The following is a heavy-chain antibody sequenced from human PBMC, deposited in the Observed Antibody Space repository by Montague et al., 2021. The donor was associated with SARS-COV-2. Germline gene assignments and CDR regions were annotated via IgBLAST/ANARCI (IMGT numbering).Heavy chain of an antibody. V-gene: IGHV4-39*01. CDR3: ARQKMGSVTIFGVVMHDRWGGP. D-gene: IGHD3-3*01. Sequence: SETLSLTCTVSGGSISSSSYYWGWIRQPPGKGLEWIGNIYYSGSTYYNPSLKSRVTISVDTSKNQFSLKLSSVTAADTAVYYCARQKMGSVTIFGVVMHDRWGGPGGQGTLGTVSS. J-gene: IGHJ4*02. CDR1: GGSISSSSYY. CDR2: IYYSGST.